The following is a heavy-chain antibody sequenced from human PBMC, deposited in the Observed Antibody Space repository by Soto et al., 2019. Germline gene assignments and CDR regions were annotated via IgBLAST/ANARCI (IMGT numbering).Heavy chain of an antibody. D-gene: IGHD3-16*01. V-gene: IGHV3-33*01. CDR2: IWYDGSNK. CDR3: ARDQGGGHVDYYGMDV. J-gene: IGHJ6*02. CDR1: GFTFSSYG. Sequence: QVQLVESGGGVVQPGRSLRLSCAASGFTFSSYGMHWVRQAPGKGLEWVAVIWYDGSNKYYADSVKGRFTISRDNSKNTLYLQMNSLRAEDTAVYYCARDQGGGHVDYYGMDVWGQGTTVTVSS.